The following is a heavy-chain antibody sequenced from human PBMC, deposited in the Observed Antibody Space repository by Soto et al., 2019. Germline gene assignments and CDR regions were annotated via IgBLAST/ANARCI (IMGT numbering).Heavy chain of an antibody. Sequence: SVKVSCKASGGTFSSYAISWVRQAPGQGLEWMGGIIPIFGTANYAQKFQGRVMITADKSTSTAYMELSSLRSEDTAVYYCARQVGIQLWSHFDYWGQGTLVTVSS. V-gene: IGHV1-69*06. CDR1: GGTFSSYA. J-gene: IGHJ4*02. D-gene: IGHD5-18*01. CDR2: IIPIFGTA. CDR3: ARQVGIQLWSHFDY.